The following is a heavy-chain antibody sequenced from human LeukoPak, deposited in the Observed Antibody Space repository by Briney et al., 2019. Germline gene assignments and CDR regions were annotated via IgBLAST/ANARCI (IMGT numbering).Heavy chain of an antibody. J-gene: IGHJ3*02. D-gene: IGHD5-24*01. CDR2: ISYDGSNK. CDR1: GFTFRNYG. V-gene: IGHV3-30*18. CDR3: AKDSVATTIFDAFDI. Sequence: SGGCLRLSCAASGFTFRNYGMHWVRQAPGKGLERVAVISYDGSNKYYTDSVKGRFTISRDNSKNTLYLQMNSLRAEDTAVYYCAKDSVATTIFDAFDIWGQGTMVTVSS.